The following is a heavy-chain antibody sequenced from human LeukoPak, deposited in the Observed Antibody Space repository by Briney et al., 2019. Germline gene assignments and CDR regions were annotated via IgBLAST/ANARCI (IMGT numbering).Heavy chain of an antibody. D-gene: IGHD6-19*01. CDR3: AREKLSSGSHYYYYYGMDV. Sequence: ASVKVSCKASGGTFSSYAISWVRQAPGQGLEWMGRIIPILGIANYAQKFQGRVTITADKSTSTAYVELSSLRSEDTAVYYCAREKLSSGSHYYYYYGMDVWGQGTTVTVSS. CDR2: IIPILGIA. J-gene: IGHJ6*02. V-gene: IGHV1-69*04. CDR1: GGTFSSYA.